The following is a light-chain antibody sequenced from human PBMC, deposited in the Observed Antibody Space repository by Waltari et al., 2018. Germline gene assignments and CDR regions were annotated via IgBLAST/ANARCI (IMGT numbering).Light chain of an antibody. CDR2: EDT. Sequence: SYELPQPPSVSVSPGQTARRTCSGPELPRKYAYWFQQKSGQAPRLVIYEDTNRPSGIPERFSGSSSGTVATLTITGAQVDDEADYYCYSSDSTGLRVFGGGTTVVVL. V-gene: IGLV3-10*01. J-gene: IGLJ1*01. CDR1: ELPRKY. CDR3: YSSDSTGLRV.